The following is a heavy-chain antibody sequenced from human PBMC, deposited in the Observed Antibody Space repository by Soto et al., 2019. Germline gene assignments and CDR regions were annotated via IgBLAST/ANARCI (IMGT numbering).Heavy chain of an antibody. Sequence: GGSLRLSCAASGFTFSSYGMHWVRQAPGKGLEWVAVIWYDGSNTYYADSVKGRFTISRDNSKNTLYLQMSSLRAEDTAVYYCAAGYAVRGVNYYYGMDVWGQGTTVTVSS. V-gene: IGHV3-33*01. CDR3: AAGYAVRGVNYYYGMDV. CDR2: IWYDGSNT. D-gene: IGHD3-10*01. J-gene: IGHJ6*02. CDR1: GFTFSSYG.